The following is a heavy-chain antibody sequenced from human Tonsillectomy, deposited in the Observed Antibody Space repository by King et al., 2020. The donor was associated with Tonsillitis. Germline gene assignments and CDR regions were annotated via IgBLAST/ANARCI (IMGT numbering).Heavy chain of an antibody. V-gene: IGHV2-26*01. D-gene: IGHD4-11*01. CDR3: AQIIGDYSTVFEY. CDR1: GFSLSNTRMG. CDR2: IVSSDEK. Sequence: TLKESGPVLVKPTETLTLTCTVSGFSLSNTRMGVSWIRQPPGKALEWLAHIVSSDEKSYNTSLKSRLTISMDTSKSQVVLSMTHMDPVDTATYFCAQIIGDYSTVFEYWGRGSLVTVSS. J-gene: IGHJ4*02.